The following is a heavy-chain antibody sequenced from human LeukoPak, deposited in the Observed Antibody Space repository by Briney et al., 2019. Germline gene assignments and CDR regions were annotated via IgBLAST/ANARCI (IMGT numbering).Heavy chain of an antibody. D-gene: IGHD2-15*01. CDR3: ARVIGWSLFDC. J-gene: IGHJ4*02. CDR1: GFAFTRQA. V-gene: IGHV3-23*01. Sequence: GGSLRLSCAASGFAFTRQAMGWVRQAPGKGLEWVSVISDSGTLTYYADSVKGRFTISRDNSKNTLFLQMNSLRAEDTAIYYCARVIGWSLFDCWGQGTLVTVSS. CDR2: ISDSGTLT.